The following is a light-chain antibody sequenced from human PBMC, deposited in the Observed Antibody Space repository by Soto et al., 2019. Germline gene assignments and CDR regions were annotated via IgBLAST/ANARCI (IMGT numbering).Light chain of an antibody. CDR3: AAWDDSLNGPV. J-gene: IGLJ3*02. V-gene: IGLV1-44*01. CDR1: SSNIGTNA. CDR2: SDN. Sequence: QLVLTQPPSASGTPGQRVTISSSGTSSNIGTNAVNWYQHLPGTAPKLLIYSDNQRPSGVPDRFSGSRSGTSASLAISGLQSEDEADYYCAAWDDSLNGPVFGGGTKLTVL.